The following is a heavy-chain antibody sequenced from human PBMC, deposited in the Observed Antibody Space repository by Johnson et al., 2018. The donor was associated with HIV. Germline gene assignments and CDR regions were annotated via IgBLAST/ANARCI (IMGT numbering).Heavy chain of an antibody. Sequence: QVQLVESGGGLVKPGGSLRLSCAASGFAFSDYYMSWIRQAPGRGLEWVSYISSSGSTKYYAVSVKGRFTTSRDNAKNSLYLQMNSLRAEATAVYYCARGRWLIPGAFDIWGQGTMVTVSS. D-gene: IGHD6-19*01. V-gene: IGHV3-11*04. CDR2: ISSSGSTK. CDR3: ARGRWLIPGAFDI. J-gene: IGHJ3*02. CDR1: GFAFSDYY.